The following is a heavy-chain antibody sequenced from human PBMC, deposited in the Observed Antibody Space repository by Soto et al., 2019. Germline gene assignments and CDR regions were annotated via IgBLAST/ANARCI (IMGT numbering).Heavy chain of an antibody. D-gene: IGHD3-22*01. CDR2: IYHSGST. CDR3: ASANYYDSSGYDY. V-gene: IGHV4-30-2*05. Sequence: SEPLSLTCAGAGGSISSGGYSWSWIRQPPGKGLEWIGYIYHSGSTYYNPSLKSRVTISVDTSKNQFSLKLSSVTAADTAVYYCASANYYDSSGYDYWGQGTLVTVSS. J-gene: IGHJ4*02. CDR1: GGSISSGGYS.